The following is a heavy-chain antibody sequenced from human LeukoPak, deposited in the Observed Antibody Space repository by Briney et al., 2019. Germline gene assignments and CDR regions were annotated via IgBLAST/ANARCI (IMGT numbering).Heavy chain of an antibody. CDR3: ARDRCSGGRCYSLSVGYMDV. V-gene: IGHV3-23*01. CDR2: ISVSGGSA. Sequence: GGSLRLSCAASGFTFNSYAMIWVRQAPGEGLEWVSAISVSGGSAYYADSVKGRFTISRDNAKNSLYLQMNSLRAEDTALYYCARDRCSGGRCYSLSVGYMDVWGKGTTVTVSS. CDR1: GFTFNSYA. J-gene: IGHJ6*03. D-gene: IGHD2-15*01.